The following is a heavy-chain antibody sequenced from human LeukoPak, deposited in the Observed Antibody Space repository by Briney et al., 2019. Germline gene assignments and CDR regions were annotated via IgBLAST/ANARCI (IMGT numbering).Heavy chain of an antibody. CDR2: ISGSGDMT. V-gene: IGHV3-23*01. D-gene: IGHD2-8*01. CDR1: GFTFSSYA. J-gene: IGHJ6*02. Sequence: GGSLRLSCAASGFTFSSYAMNWVRQAPGEGLEWVSDISGSGDMTYYADSVKGRFTISRDNSKNTVYLQMNGLRAEDTAVCFCARSQTNAVYYYGMDVWGQGTTVTVSS. CDR3: ARSQTNAVYYYGMDV.